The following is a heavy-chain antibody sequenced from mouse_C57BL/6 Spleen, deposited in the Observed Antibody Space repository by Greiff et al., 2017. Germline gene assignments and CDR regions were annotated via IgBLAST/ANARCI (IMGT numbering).Heavy chain of an antibody. CDR2: ISYDGSN. Sequence: ESGPGLVKPSQSLSLTCSVTGYSITSGYYWNWIRQFPGNKLEWMGYISYDGSNNYNPSLKNRISITRDTSKNQVYLKLNSVTTEDTATDDCAREDYGSSRDYWGQGTTLTVSS. J-gene: IGHJ2*01. CDR1: GYSITSGYY. CDR3: AREDYGSSRDY. V-gene: IGHV3-6*01. D-gene: IGHD1-1*01.